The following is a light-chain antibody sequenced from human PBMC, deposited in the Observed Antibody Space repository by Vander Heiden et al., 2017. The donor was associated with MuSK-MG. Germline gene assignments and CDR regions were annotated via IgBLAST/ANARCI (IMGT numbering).Light chain of an antibody. CDR1: QSISSY. CDR2: AAS. CDR3: QQSYSTPLT. V-gene: IGKV1-39*01. J-gene: IGKJ4*01. Sequence: DIQMTQSPSSLSASVGDRVTITCRASQSISSYLNWYQQKPGKAPKLLIYAASSLQSGVPSRFSGSGSGTDFTLTISSLQPEDVATYYCQQSYSTPLTFDGGTKVEIK.